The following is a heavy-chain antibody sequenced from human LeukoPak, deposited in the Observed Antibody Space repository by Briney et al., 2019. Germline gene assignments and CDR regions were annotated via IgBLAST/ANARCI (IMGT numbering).Heavy chain of an antibody. CDR1: GFTFSDSA. Sequence: GGSLRLSCAASGFTFSDSAMSWVRQAPGKGLEWVSGISGRGDKIYYADSVKGRFTISRDNSKNTLRLQMSSLRDEDTAIYYCAKRVQNNAGPFLWWGQGTLASVS. J-gene: IGHJ4*02. CDR3: AKRVQNNAGPFLW. CDR2: ISGRGDKI. D-gene: IGHD2/OR15-2a*01. V-gene: IGHV3-23*01.